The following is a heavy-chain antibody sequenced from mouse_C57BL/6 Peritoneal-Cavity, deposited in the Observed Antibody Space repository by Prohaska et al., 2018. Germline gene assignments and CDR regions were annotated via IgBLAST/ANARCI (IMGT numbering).Heavy chain of an antibody. CDR2: INPSSGYT. CDR1: GYTFTSYT. CDR3: ARSDITTVVADY. J-gene: IGHJ2*01. D-gene: IGHD1-1*01. V-gene: IGHV1-4*01. Sequence: MSCKASGYTFTSYTMHWVKQRPGQGLEWIGYINPSSGYTKYNQKFKDKATLTADKASSTAYMQLSSLTAEDSAVYYCARSDITTVVADYWGQGTTLPVSS.